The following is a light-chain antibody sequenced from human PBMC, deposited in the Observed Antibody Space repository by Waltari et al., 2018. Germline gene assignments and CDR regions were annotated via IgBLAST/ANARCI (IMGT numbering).Light chain of an antibody. J-gene: IGKJ1*01. V-gene: IGKV1-39*01. CDR1: QNINPY. CDR2: DAS. Sequence: IQLTQSPSSLSASVGDSVTITCRSSQNINPYLNCYQQKPGKVPKLLIYDASTLQSGLPTMFSGSAAGTDFTLTIRSQQAEDLANYYWQHSNRTPRTFGQGTKVEV. CDR3: QHSNRTPRT.